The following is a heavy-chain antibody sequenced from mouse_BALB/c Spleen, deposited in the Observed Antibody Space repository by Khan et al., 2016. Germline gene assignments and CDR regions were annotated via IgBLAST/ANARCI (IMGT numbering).Heavy chain of an antibody. Sequence: EVQLQESGPDLVKPSQSLSLTCTVTGYSITSDYAWNWIRQYPENKLEWMGYISDSGSTSYNPTLKSRTSITRDTSKNQFFLQLNSVSTEDRAFCYCASGYYYGKGYFDYWGQGTTLTVSS. D-gene: IGHD1-1*01. V-gene: IGHV3-2*02. CDR3: ASGYYYGKGYFDY. CDR2: ISDSGST. CDR1: GYSITSDYA. J-gene: IGHJ2*01.